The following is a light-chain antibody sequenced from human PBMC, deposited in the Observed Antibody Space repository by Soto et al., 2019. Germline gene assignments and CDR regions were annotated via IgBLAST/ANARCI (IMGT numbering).Light chain of an antibody. Sequence: ERVMTQSPATLSVSPGERVTLSCRASQSVNSNLAWYQQKPGQAPRLLIYDASTRATGTSARFSGSGSGTEFTLTISSLQSEDLAVYYCQHYENWPLTFGGGTKVEIK. J-gene: IGKJ4*01. CDR2: DAS. CDR1: QSVNSN. CDR3: QHYENWPLT. V-gene: IGKV3-15*01.